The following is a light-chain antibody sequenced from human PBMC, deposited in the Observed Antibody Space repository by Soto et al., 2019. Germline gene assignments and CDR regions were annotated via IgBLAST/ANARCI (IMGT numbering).Light chain of an antibody. CDR3: SSYTSSSTLVV. CDR2: DVS. V-gene: IGLV2-14*01. CDR1: SSDVGGYNY. J-gene: IGLJ2*01. Sequence: QSALTQPASVSGSPGQSITISCTGTSSDVGGYNYVSWYQQHPGKAPKLMIYDVSNRPSGVSNRFSGSKSGTTASLTISGLQAEDEADYYCSSYTSSSTLVVFGGGTKPTVL.